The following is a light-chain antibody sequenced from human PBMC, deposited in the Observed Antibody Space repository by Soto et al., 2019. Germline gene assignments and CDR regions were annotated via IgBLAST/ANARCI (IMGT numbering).Light chain of an antibody. CDR2: EVS. Sequence: QSALTQPPSVSGSPGQSVTISCTGTSSDVGSYNRVSWYQQPPGTAPKLMIYEVSNRPSGVPDRFSGSKSGNTASLTISGLQAEDEADYYCSLYTSSSTYVLFGGGTKVTVL. V-gene: IGLV2-18*01. CDR1: SSDVGSYNR. J-gene: IGLJ2*01. CDR3: SLYTSSSTYVL.